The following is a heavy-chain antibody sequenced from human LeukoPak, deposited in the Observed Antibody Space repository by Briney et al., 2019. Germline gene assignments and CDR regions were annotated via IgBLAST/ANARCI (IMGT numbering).Heavy chain of an antibody. CDR2: IYYSGST. CDR1: GGSIRSYY. V-gene: IGHV4-59*08. Sequence: SETLSLTCTVSGGSIRSYYWSWIRQPPGKGLEWIGYIYYSGSTNYNPSLKSRVTISVDTSKNQFSLKLSSVTAADTAVYYCARLTYYYGSGHLFDPWGQGTLVTVSS. D-gene: IGHD3-10*01. CDR3: ARLTYYYGSGHLFDP. J-gene: IGHJ5*02.